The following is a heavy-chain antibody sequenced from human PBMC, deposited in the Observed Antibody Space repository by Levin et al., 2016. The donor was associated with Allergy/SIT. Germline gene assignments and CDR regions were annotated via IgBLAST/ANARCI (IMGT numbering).Heavy chain of an antibody. CDR1: GFTFSSYS. CDR3: ARGSDYYDSSGYYSPLLDYGMDV. CDR2: ISSSSSYI. V-gene: IGHV3-21*01. Sequence: GESLKISCAASGFTFSSYSMNWVRQAPGKGLEWVSSISSSSSYIYYADSVKGRFTISRDNAKNSLYLQMNSLRAEDTAVYYCARGSDYYDSSGYYSPLLDYGMDVWGQGTTVTVSS. J-gene: IGHJ6*02. D-gene: IGHD3-22*01.